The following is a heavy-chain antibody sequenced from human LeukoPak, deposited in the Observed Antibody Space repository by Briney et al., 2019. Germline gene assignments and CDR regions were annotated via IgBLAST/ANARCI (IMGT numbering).Heavy chain of an antibody. J-gene: IGHJ4*02. V-gene: IGHV3-74*01. Sequence: GGSLRLSCAASGFTFSSSWMHWVRQAPGKGLVWVSRINSDGSSTNYADSVKGRFTISRGNAQNTLYLQMNSLRAEDTAVYYCAREGRGGYYGFGYWGQGTLVTVSS. D-gene: IGHD3-3*01. CDR2: INSDGSST. CDR3: AREGRGGYYGFGY. CDR1: GFTFSSSW.